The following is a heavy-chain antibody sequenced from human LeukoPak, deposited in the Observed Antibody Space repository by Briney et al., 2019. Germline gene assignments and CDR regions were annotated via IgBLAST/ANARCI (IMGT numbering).Heavy chain of an antibody. V-gene: IGHV5-51*01. Sequence: GESLKISCKTSGYVFIRHWIGWVRQVPGKGLEWMGVIHPEDSYARYNPAFEGQVTLSVDESTTTAYLQLNSLKASDTAIYYSPKQNHYYYYMAVWGRGNPVTVSS. J-gene: IGHJ6*03. CDR1: GYVFIRHW. CDR2: IHPEDSYA. CDR3: PKQNHYYYYMAV.